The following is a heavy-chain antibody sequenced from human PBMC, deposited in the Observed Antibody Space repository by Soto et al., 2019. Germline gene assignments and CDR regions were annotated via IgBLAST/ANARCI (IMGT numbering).Heavy chain of an antibody. CDR1: GFTFSSYG. J-gene: IGHJ5*02. CDR3: AKDNCISTSCYRLYNWFDP. CDR2: ISHDGSNK. D-gene: IGHD2-2*01. V-gene: IGHV3-30*18. Sequence: QVQLVESGGGVVQPGRSLRLSCAASGFTFSSYGMHWVRQAPGKGLEWVAVISHDGSNKYYGDSVKGRFTISRDNSKNTRDLQMNSLRAEDTAVYYCAKDNCISTSCYRLYNWFDPWGQGTLVTVSS.